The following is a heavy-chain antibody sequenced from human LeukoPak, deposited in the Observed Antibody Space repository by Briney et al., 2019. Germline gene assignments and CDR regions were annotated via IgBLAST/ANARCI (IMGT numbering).Heavy chain of an antibody. CDR2: IHPGDSDT. J-gene: IGHJ3*02. Sequence: GESLRISCKGSGYSFTSYWISWVRQMPGKGLEWVGIIHPGDSDTRYSPSFQGQVTISADKSITTAYLQWSSLKASDTAMYYCGRHQHSGSYGAFDIWGQGTTVTVSS. CDR1: GYSFTSYW. CDR3: GRHQHSGSYGAFDI. V-gene: IGHV5-51*01. D-gene: IGHD1-26*01.